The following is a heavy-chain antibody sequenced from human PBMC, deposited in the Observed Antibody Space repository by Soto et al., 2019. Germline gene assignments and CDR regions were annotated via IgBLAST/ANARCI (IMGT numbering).Heavy chain of an antibody. J-gene: IGHJ6*02. V-gene: IGHV1-46*01. CDR3: AREGYDFWSGYYRDLGGYHYYGMDV. D-gene: IGHD3-3*01. Sequence: GASVKVSCKASGYTFTSYYMHWVRQAPGQGLEWMGIINPSGGSTSYAQKFQGRVTMTRDTSTSTVYMELSSLRSEDTAVYYCAREGYDFWSGYYRDLGGYHYYGMDVWGQGTTVTVSS. CDR1: GYTFTSYY. CDR2: INPSGGST.